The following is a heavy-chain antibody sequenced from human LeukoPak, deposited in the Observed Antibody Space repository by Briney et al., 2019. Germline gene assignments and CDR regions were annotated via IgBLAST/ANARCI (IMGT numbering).Heavy chain of an antibody. CDR2: IYYSGSP. D-gene: IGHD4-17*01. V-gene: IGHV4-39*01. CDR3: ARHRGDYGDYLYNWFDP. CDR1: GGPISIRSYY. J-gene: IGHJ5*02. Sequence: SETLSLTCAVSGGPISIRSYYWGWIPQPPGRGLEWIGRIYYSGSPYYNPSLKSRVTISVDTSKNQFSLKLSSVTGADTAVYYCARHRGDYGDYLYNWFDPWGQGTLVTVSS.